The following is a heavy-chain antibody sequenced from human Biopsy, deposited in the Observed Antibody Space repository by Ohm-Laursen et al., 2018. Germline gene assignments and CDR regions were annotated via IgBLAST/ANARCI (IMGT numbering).Heavy chain of an antibody. CDR1: GGSISSYY. J-gene: IGHJ2*01. Sequence: SDTLSLTCTVSGGSISSYYWSWIRQPPGKGLEWIGHIYYTGSTNYNPSLKGRVTISVDTSMNHLSLRLTPVTAADTAVYYCARHAPSYSGSYWRYFDLWGRGTLVTVSS. CDR2: IYYTGST. CDR3: ARHAPSYSGSYWRYFDL. D-gene: IGHD1-26*01. V-gene: IGHV4-59*08.